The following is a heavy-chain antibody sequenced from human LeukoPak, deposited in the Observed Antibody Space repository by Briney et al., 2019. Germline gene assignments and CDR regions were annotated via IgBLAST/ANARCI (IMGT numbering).Heavy chain of an antibody. CDR3: ARDSAGKKSSQYCSSTSCYRSHPFQH. J-gene: IGHJ1*01. D-gene: IGHD2-2*02. Sequence: GASVKVSCKASGYTFTSYGISWVRQAPGQGLEWMGWISAYNGNTNYAQKPQGRVTMTTDTSTSTAYMELRSLRSDDTAVYYCARDSAGKKSSQYCSSTSCYRSHPFQHWGQGTLVTVSS. CDR1: GYTFTSYG. CDR2: ISAYNGNT. V-gene: IGHV1-18*01.